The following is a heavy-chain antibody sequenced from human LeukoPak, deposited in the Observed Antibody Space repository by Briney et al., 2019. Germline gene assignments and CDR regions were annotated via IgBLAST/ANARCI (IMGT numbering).Heavy chain of an antibody. CDR1: GFTFSSYA. CDR2: ISGSGGSA. V-gene: IGHV3-23*01. CDR3: AKDPIVVVPAAIIP. D-gene: IGHD2-2*01. Sequence: GRSLRLSCAASGFTFSSYAMSWVRQAPGKGLEWVSAISGSGGSAYYADSVKGRFTISRDNSKNTLYLQMNSLRAEDTAVYYCAKDPIVVVPAAIIPWGQGTLVTVSS. J-gene: IGHJ5*02.